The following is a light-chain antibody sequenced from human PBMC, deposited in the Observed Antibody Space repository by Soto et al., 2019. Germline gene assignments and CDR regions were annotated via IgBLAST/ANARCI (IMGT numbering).Light chain of an antibody. V-gene: IGKV3-15*01. CDR1: QSVSSY. CDR2: DAS. Sequence: EIVMTQSPATLSVHPGERATLSCRASQSVSSYLAWYQQKPGLPPRLLIYDASTRATGIPDRFSGSGSGTDFTLTISSLQSADFAVYYCQQYSNWPPLYTFGRGTKLEIK. J-gene: IGKJ2*01. CDR3: QQYSNWPPLYT.